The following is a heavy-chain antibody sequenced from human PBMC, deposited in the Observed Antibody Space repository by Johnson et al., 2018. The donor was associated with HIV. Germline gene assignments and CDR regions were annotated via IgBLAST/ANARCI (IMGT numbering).Heavy chain of an antibody. V-gene: IGHV3-74*02. CDR3: ARVAWFACDL. D-gene: IGHD3-10*01. CDR2: INSDGSST. Sequence: VQLVESGGGLVQRGGSLRLSCAGSGFIFSNYWMNWVRQAPGKGLVWVSRINSDGSSTSYADSVKGRFTISRDNAKNSLYLQMNSLRVEDTAVYYCARVAWFACDLWGQGTMVTVSS. CDR1: GFIFSNYW. J-gene: IGHJ3*01.